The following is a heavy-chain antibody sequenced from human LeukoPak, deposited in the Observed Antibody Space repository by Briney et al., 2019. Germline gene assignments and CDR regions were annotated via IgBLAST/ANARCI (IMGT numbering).Heavy chain of an antibody. J-gene: IGHJ4*02. CDR2: ISASGATT. V-gene: IGHV3-23*01. Sequence: GSLRLSCAASGFTFSSYALNWVRQAPGKGLEWVSIISASGATTYYADSVEGRFTISRDNSKNTLYLQMNSLRAEDTAVYYCARKNTVPNGPRPHDYWGQGTLVTASS. CDR1: GFTFSSYA. CDR3: ARKNTVPNGPRPHDY. D-gene: IGHD4-17*01.